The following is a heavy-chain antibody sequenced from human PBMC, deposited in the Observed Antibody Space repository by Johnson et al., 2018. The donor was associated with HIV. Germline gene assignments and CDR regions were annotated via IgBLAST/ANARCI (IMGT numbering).Heavy chain of an antibody. V-gene: IGHV3-30*19. CDR3: ASGVTARAPLLI. CDR1: GFTFSSYG. J-gene: IGHJ3*02. D-gene: IGHD6-6*01. CDR2: ISNDGTNT. Sequence: QVQLVESGGGVVQPGRSLRLSCAASGFTFSSYGMHWVRQAPGKGLEWVAVISNDGTNTYYADSVKGRFTISRDNSRNSVSLQMIILRPKDTAMYYCASGVTARAPLLIWGQGTMVTVSS.